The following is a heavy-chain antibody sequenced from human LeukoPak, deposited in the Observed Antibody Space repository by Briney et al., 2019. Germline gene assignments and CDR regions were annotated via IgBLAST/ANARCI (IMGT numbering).Heavy chain of an antibody. V-gene: IGHV4-39*07. CDR2: IYYSGST. CDR1: GGSISSGGYY. Sequence: SETLSLTCTVSGGSISSGGYYWGWIRQPPGKGLEWIGSIYYSGSTYYNPSLKSRVTISVDTSKNQFSLKLSSVTAADTAVYYCARDSAYYYGSGSYGGPWGQGTLVTVSS. D-gene: IGHD3-10*01. CDR3: ARDSAYYYGSGSYGGP. J-gene: IGHJ4*02.